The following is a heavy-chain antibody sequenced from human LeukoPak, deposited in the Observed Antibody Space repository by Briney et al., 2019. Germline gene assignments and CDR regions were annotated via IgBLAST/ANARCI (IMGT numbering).Heavy chain of an antibody. Sequence: GGSLRLSCAASGFSFSGCVMHWVRHAPGKGLECVAFIRGDGTQQYYADSVEGRFIISRDNSKNTVYLQMNSLRAEDTAVYYCAKDNGGYAFDYWGQGTLVTVSS. CDR1: GFSFSGCV. CDR3: AKDNGGYAFDY. V-gene: IGHV3-30*02. CDR2: IRGDGTQQ. D-gene: IGHD5-12*01. J-gene: IGHJ4*02.